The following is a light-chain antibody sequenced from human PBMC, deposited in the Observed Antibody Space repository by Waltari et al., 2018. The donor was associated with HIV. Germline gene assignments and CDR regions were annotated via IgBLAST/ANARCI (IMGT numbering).Light chain of an antibody. J-gene: IGLJ1*01. CDR3: GTWDFSLSAYV. CDR1: DSNIGKDY. CDR2: DNI. Sequence: QSVLTQPPSVSAAPGQKVTISCSGSDSNIGKDYVSWYQQLPGTAPKGLIYDNIPRPSGIPDRFSGSKSGTSATLGITGLQTGDEADYYCGTWDFSLSAYVFGTGTKVTVL. V-gene: IGLV1-51*01.